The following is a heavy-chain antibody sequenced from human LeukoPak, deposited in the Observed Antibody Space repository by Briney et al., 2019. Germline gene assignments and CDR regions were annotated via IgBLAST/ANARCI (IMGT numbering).Heavy chain of an antibody. J-gene: IGHJ4*02. Sequence: GGSLRLSCAASGFTFSNAWMSWVRQAPGKGLEWVGRIKSKTDGGTTDYAAPVKGRFTISRDDSKNTLYLQMNSLKTEDPAVYYCTTLNFIMVSLDYWGQGTLVTVSS. D-gene: IGHD3-10*01. CDR3: TTLNFIMVSLDY. CDR2: IKSKTDGGTT. CDR1: GFTFSNAW. V-gene: IGHV3-15*01.